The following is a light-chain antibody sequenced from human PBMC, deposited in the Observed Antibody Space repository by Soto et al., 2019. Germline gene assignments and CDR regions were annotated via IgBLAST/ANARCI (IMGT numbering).Light chain of an antibody. Sequence: EVVLTQSPDTLSLSPGETATLSCRASQSVDRYVAWYQQKVGQAPRLLIYDASNRATGIPARFSGSGSGTDFTLTISSLEPEDFAVYYCQQRSNWPPTWTFGQGTKVEIK. CDR3: QQRSNWPPTWT. CDR1: QSVDRY. CDR2: DAS. J-gene: IGKJ1*01. V-gene: IGKV3-11*01.